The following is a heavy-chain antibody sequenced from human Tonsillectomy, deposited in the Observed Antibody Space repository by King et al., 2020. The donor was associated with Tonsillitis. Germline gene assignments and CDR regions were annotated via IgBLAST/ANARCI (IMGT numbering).Heavy chain of an antibody. CDR3: AKDPPTYGDYTDLYYFDY. CDR1: GFTFSSYG. CDR2: IRYDGSNK. V-gene: IGHV3-30*02. D-gene: IGHD4-17*01. Sequence: VQLVESGGGVVQPGGSLRLSCAASGFTFSSYGMHWVRQAPGKGLEGVAFIRYDGSNKYYADSVKGRFTISRDNSKNTLYLQMNSLRAEDTAVYYCAKDPPTYGDYTDLYYFDYWGQGTLVTVSS. J-gene: IGHJ4*02.